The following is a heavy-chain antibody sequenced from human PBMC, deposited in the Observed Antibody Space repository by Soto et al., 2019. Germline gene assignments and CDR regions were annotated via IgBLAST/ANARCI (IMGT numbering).Heavy chain of an antibody. J-gene: IGHJ4*02. Sequence: PSETLSLTCTDSGGSISSGGYYWSWIRQHPGKGLEWIGYIYYSGSTYYNPSLKSRVTISVDTSKNQFSLKLSSVTAADTAVYYCARETYDFWSGYRCYFDYWGQGTLVNVSS. D-gene: IGHD3-3*01. CDR1: GGSISSGGYY. CDR2: IYYSGST. CDR3: ARETYDFWSGYRCYFDY. V-gene: IGHV4-31*03.